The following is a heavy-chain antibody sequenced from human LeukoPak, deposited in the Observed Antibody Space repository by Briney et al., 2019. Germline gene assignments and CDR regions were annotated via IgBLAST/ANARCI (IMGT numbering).Heavy chain of an antibody. V-gene: IGHV3-7*01. CDR2: INQNGGVK. CDR1: GFRFSTFW. J-gene: IGHJ5*02. Sequence: GGSLRLSRAASGFRFSTFWMSWVRQAPGKGLDWVANINQNGGVKHYADSVKGRFTISRDNAKNSLYLQMTSLRADDTAVYYCATSDDAAGASWGQGTLVTVSS. CDR3: ATSDDAAGAS. D-gene: IGHD6-25*01.